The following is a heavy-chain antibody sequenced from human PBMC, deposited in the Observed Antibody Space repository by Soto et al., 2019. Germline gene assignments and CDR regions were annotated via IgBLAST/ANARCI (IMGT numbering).Heavy chain of an antibody. CDR2: IYYSGST. CDR3: ARPGGYYYYMDV. J-gene: IGHJ6*03. CDR1: GGSISSYY. Sequence: ASETLSLTCTVSGGSISSYYWSWIRQPPGKGLEWIGYIYYSGSTNYNPSLKSRVTISVDTSKNQFSLKLSSVTAADTAVYYCARPGGYYYYMDVWGKGTTVTVSS. D-gene: IGHD1-26*01. V-gene: IGHV4-59*08.